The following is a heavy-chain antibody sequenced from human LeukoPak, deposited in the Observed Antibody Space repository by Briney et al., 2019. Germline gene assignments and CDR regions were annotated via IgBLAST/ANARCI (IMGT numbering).Heavy chain of an antibody. CDR1: GGTFSSYA. D-gene: IGHD4-17*01. CDR2: IIPIFGTA. CDR3: ARDLGGVSGAVTQDY. V-gene: IGHV1-69*01. J-gene: IGHJ4*02. Sequence: SVKVSCKASGGTFSSYAISWVRQAPGQGLEWMGGIIPIFGTANYAQKFQGRVTITADESTSTTYMELSSLRSEDTAVYYCARDLGGVSGAVTQDYWGQGTLVTVSS.